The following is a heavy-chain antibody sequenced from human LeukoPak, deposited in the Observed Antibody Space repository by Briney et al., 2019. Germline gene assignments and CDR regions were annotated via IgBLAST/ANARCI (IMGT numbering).Heavy chain of an antibody. V-gene: IGHV4-34*01. J-gene: IGHJ4*02. CDR2: INHSGST. CDR1: GGSFSGYY. CDR3: ARGAGMWFRARFDY. Sequence: PSETLSLTCAVYGGSFSGYYWSWIRQPPGKGLEWIGEINHSGSTNYNPSLKSRATISVDTSKNQFSLKLSSVTAADTAVYYCARGAGMWFRARFDYWGQGTLVTVSS. D-gene: IGHD2-21*01.